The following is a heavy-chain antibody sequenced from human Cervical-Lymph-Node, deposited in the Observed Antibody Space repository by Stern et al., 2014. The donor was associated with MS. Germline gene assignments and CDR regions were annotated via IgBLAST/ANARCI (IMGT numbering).Heavy chain of an antibody. J-gene: IGHJ4*02. CDR3: ARGRDGYKSHFDY. V-gene: IGHV4-31*03. CDR1: GCSISSGGYY. D-gene: IGHD5-24*01. Sequence: VQLVESGAGLVKPSQTLSLTCTVSGCSISSGGYYWSWIRHDPGVGLEWIVYIYYSRSTYYNPSLKSRVTISVDTSKNQFSLKLSSVTAADTAVYYCARGRDGYKSHFDYWGQGTLVTVSS. CDR2: IYYSRST.